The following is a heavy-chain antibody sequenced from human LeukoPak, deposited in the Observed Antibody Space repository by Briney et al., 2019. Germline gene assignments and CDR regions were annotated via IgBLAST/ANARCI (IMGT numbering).Heavy chain of an antibody. J-gene: IGHJ4*02. Sequence: GGSLRLSCAASGFTFSSYEMNWVRQAPGKGLEWVSYISSSGSTIYYADSVKGRFTISRNNAKNSLYLQMNSLRAEDTAVYYCARDNGDYSFDYWGQGTLVTVSS. CDR3: ARDNGDYSFDY. D-gene: IGHD4-17*01. CDR2: ISSSGSTI. CDR1: GFTFSSYE. V-gene: IGHV3-48*03.